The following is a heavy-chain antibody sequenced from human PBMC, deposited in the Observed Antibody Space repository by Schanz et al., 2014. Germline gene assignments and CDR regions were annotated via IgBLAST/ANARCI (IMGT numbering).Heavy chain of an antibody. CDR2: IVPIAGIT. CDR1: GGTFSSDT. V-gene: IGHV1-69*09. D-gene: IGHD6-6*01. Sequence: QVQLVQSGAEVKKPGSSVKVSCKASGGTFSSDTFSWVRQAPGQGLEWMGRIVPIAGITNYAQRFQGRVTITADKSSDTAYMELSSLRSEDTAVYYCARDQSPYTNASDVRYFDYWGQGTLXTVSS. J-gene: IGHJ4*02. CDR3: ARDQSPYTNASDVRYFDY.